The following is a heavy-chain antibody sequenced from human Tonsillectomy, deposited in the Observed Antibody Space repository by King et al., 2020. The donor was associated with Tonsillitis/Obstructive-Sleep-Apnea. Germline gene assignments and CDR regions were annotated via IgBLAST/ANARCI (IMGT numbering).Heavy chain of an antibody. CDR3: ARLVNDYGDNSIDY. J-gene: IGHJ4*02. D-gene: IGHD4-23*01. CDR2: IDPSDSYT. CDR1: GYSFTSFW. V-gene: IGHV5-10-1*03. Sequence: VQLVQSGAEVKKPGASLRISCEGSGYSFTSFWISWVRQMPGKGLEWMGRIDPSDSYTNYSPSFQGHVTISTDKSISTAYLQWSSLKASDAAVYYCARLVNDYGDNSIDYWGQGTLVTVSS.